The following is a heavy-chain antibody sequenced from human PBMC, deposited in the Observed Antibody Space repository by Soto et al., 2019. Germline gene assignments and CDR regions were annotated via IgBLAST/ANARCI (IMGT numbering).Heavy chain of an antibody. CDR2: IWYDGSNK. Sequence: SVGGVVQPGRSLRLSCAASGFTFSSYGMHWVRQAPGTGLEWVAGIWYDGSNKYYADSVKGRFTISRDNSKNTLYLQMNSLRAEDTAVYYCARERDYYGSGSPPVYGMDVWGQGTTVTVSS. D-gene: IGHD3-10*01. V-gene: IGHV3-33*01. CDR3: ARERDYYGSGSPPVYGMDV. CDR1: GFTFSSYG. J-gene: IGHJ6*02.